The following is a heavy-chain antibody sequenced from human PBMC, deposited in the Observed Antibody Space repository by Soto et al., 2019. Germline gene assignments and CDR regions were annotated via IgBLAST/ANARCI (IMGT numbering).Heavy chain of an antibody. CDR2: ITSSSSYI. D-gene: IGHD3-22*01. Sequence: SLRLSCAASGFTFSLYSMIWVRQAPGKGLEWVASITSSSSYIYYEDSLKGRFTISRDNAKNSLFLQLDSLRAEDTAVYFCVRARSTDSRPDYWGQGTLVTVSS. J-gene: IGHJ4*02. CDR1: GFTFSLYS. CDR3: VRARSTDSRPDY. V-gene: IGHV3-21*01.